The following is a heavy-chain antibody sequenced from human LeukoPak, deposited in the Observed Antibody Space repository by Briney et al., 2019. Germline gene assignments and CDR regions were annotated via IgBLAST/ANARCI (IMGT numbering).Heavy chain of an antibody. CDR2: IKTDGSEK. CDR1: GFTFSSYW. J-gene: IGHJ6*02. D-gene: IGHD2-21*01. Sequence: GGSLRLSCEASGFTFSSYWMSWVRQAPGKGLEWVANIKTDGSEKYYVDSVKGRFTISRDNSKNTLYLQMNSLRAEDTAVYYCARDVIAYYYYGMDVWGQGTTVTVSS. CDR3: ARDVIAYYYYGMDV. V-gene: IGHV3-7*01.